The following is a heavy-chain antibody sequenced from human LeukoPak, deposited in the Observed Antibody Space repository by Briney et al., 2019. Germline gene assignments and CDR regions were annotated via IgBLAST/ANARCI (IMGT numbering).Heavy chain of an antibody. CDR3: GTEAFDGSGNIFDF. Sequence: GASVKVSCKVSGYSLSELVMYWVRQAPGEGLEWMGGLDPVEGETIYAQKFQGRVTMVDDTSRDTAYLELSNLASEDTAAYYCGTEAFDGSGNIFDFWGQGTLVTVSS. CDR1: GYSLSELV. CDR2: LDPVEGET. J-gene: IGHJ4*02. D-gene: IGHD3-3*01. V-gene: IGHV1-24*01.